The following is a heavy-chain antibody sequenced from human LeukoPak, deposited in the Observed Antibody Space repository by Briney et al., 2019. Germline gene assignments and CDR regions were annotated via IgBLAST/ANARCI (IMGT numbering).Heavy chain of an antibody. CDR3: TTPSFNCSGGSCYGRQYYYGMDV. D-gene: IGHD2-15*01. J-gene: IGHJ6*02. CDR1: GFTFSTYA. CDR2: IKSKSDGGTT. Sequence: GGSLRLSCAASGFTFSTYAMNWVRQAPGKGLEWVGRIKSKSDGGTTDYAAPVKGRFTISRDDSKNMLYLQMNSLKTEDTAVYYCTTPSFNCSGGSCYGRQYYYGMDVWGQGTTVTVSS. V-gene: IGHV3-15*07.